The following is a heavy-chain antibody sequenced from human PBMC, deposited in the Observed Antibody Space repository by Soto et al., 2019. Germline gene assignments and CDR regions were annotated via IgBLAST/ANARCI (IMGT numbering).Heavy chain of an antibody. Sequence: VASVKVSCKASGYTFTSYGISWVRQAPGQGLEWMGWISAYNGNTNYAQKLQGRVTMTTDTSTSTAYMELRSLRSDDTAVYYCARDEQLPNEYSKKYYYYYGMDVWGQGTTVTVYS. CDR3: ARDEQLPNEYSKKYYYYYGMDV. D-gene: IGHD2-2*01. J-gene: IGHJ6*02. CDR2: ISAYNGNT. CDR1: GYTFTSYG. V-gene: IGHV1-18*01.